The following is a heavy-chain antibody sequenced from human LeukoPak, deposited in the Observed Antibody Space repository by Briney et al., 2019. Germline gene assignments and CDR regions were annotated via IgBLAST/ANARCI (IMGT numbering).Heavy chain of an antibody. Sequence: ASVKVSCKASGGTFSSYAISWVRQAPGQGLEWMGGIIPIFGTANYAQKFQGRVTLTADKSTSTAYMELSSLRSEDTAVYYCARTVDSSGWYGYLDLWGRGTLVTVSS. J-gene: IGHJ2*01. V-gene: IGHV1-69*06. CDR2: IIPIFGTA. D-gene: IGHD6-19*01. CDR1: GGTFSSYA. CDR3: ARTVDSSGWYGYLDL.